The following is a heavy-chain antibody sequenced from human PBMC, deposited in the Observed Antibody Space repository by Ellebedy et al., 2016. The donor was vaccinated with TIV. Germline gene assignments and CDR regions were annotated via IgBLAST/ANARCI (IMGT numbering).Heavy chain of an antibody. CDR3: ARAIFVYYYGSGTHYFDY. CDR2: ISSSSSYT. CDR1: GFTFSDYY. J-gene: IGHJ4*02. Sequence: GESLKISXAASGFTFSDYYMSWIRQAPGKGLEWVSYISSSSSYTNYADSVKGRFTISRDNAKNSLYLQMNSLRAEDTAVYYCARAIFVYYYGSGTHYFDYWGQGTLVTVSS. V-gene: IGHV3-11*05. D-gene: IGHD3-10*01.